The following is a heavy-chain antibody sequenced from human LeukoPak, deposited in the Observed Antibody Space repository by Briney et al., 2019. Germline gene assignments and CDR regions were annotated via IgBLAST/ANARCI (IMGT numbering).Heavy chain of an antibody. CDR3: ARKNHYYDSSGYLAFDY. CDR1: GYTFTSYD. Sequence: ASVKVSCKASGYTFTSYDINWVRQATGQGLKWMGWMNPNSGNTGYAQKFQGRVTMTRNTSISTAYMELSSLRSEDTAVYYCARKNHYYDSSGYLAFDYWGQGTLVTVSS. J-gene: IGHJ4*02. V-gene: IGHV1-8*01. CDR2: MNPNSGNT. D-gene: IGHD3-22*01.